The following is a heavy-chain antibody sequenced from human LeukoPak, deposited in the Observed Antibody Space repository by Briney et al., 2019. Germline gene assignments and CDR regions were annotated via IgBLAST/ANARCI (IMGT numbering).Heavy chain of an antibody. D-gene: IGHD6-6*01. Sequence: ASVKVSCKAYGYTFIGYYMHWVRQAPGQGLEWMGWINPNSGGTNYAQKFQGRVTMTRDTSIATAFLDLSRLTFDDTAVYYCARRFRDSSSYDLDYWGQGTLVTVSS. V-gene: IGHV1-2*02. CDR3: ARRFRDSSSYDLDY. J-gene: IGHJ4*02. CDR1: GYTFIGYY. CDR2: INPNSGGT.